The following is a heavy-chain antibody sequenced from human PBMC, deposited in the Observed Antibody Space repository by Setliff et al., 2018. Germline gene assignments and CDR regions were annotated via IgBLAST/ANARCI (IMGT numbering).Heavy chain of an antibody. V-gene: IGHV4-34*12. CDR1: GGSFSGYY. J-gene: IGHJ3*02. CDR2: IIHSGST. Sequence: SETLSLTCAVYGGSFSGYYWSWIRQPPGKRLEWIGEIIHSGSTNYNPSLKSRVTISMDTSKNQLSLKLRSVTAADTAVYYCVSGLHDAFDIWGQGTMVTVSS. CDR3: VSGLHDAFDI.